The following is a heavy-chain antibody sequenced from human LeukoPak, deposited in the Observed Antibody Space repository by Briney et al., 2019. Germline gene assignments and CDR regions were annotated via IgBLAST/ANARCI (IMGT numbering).Heavy chain of an antibody. D-gene: IGHD3-16*01. CDR1: GGSFSGYY. Sequence: SETLSLTCAVYGGSFSGYYWSWIRQPPGKGLEWIGEINHSGSTNYNPSLKSRVTISVDTSKNQFSLKLSSVTAADTAVYYCARHLTYFKWGSFYTDYYFDNWGQGTLVTVSS. J-gene: IGHJ4*02. V-gene: IGHV4-34*01. CDR3: ARHLTYFKWGSFYTDYYFDN. CDR2: INHSGST.